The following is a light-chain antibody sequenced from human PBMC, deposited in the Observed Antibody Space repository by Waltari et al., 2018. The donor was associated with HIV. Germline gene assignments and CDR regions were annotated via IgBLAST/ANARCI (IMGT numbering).Light chain of an antibody. CDR2: AAC. J-gene: IGKJ4*01. CDR3: QQSFSGART. Sequence: DIQMTQSPSSLSASVGDRVTITCRASQSTYSYVSWYQLKEGKAPKLLISAACRLQSGVTSRFRGSGSRTDFTLTISRLQPDDVATYDCQQSFSGARTFGQGTKVEIK. V-gene: IGKV1-39*01. CDR1: QSTYSY.